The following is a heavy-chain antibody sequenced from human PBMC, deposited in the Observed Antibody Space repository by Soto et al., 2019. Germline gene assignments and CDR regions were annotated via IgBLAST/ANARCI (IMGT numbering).Heavy chain of an antibody. CDR3: ARDGDFSSGYDSNYYYGMDV. D-gene: IGHD5-12*01. J-gene: IGHJ6*02. Sequence: ASVKVSCKASGYTFTSYGISWVRQAPGQGLEWMGWISAYNGNTNYAQKLQGRVTMTTDTSTSTAYMELRSLRSDDTAVYYCARDGDFSSGYDSNYYYGMDVWGQGTTVTVSS. CDR2: ISAYNGNT. CDR1: GYTFTSYG. V-gene: IGHV1-18*01.